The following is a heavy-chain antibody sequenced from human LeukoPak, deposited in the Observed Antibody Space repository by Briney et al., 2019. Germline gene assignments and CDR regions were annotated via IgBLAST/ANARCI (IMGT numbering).Heavy chain of an antibody. D-gene: IGHD4-17*01. V-gene: IGHV3-48*03. CDR2: ISSSGSIT. J-gene: IGHJ4*02. CDR1: GFTFSSYE. Sequence: GGSLRLSCAASGFTFSSYEMNWVRQAPGKGLEWVSYISSSGSITYYADSVKGRFTISRDNAKNSLYLQMNSLRAEDTAVYYCASTTVTTFPDYWGQGTLVTVSS. CDR3: ASTTVTTFPDY.